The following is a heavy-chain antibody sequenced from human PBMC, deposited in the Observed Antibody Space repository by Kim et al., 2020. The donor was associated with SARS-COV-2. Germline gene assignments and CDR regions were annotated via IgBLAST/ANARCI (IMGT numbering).Heavy chain of an antibody. CDR2: T. Sequence: TKYADAVKGRFTISSDDSMSTLYLQLNSLRVEDTAVYYCVKYSSVWYDDCWGQGTLVTVSS. D-gene: IGHD6-19*01. J-gene: IGHJ4*02. CDR3: VKYSSVWYDDC. V-gene: IGHV3-23*05.